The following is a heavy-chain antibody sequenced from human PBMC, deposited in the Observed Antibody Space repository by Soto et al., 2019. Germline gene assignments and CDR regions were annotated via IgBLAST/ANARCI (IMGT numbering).Heavy chain of an antibody. Sequence: ASVKVSCKASDYTFNSYGISWVRKAPGQGLEWMGWLSGDNGDIKYAQKFQGRVTMTTDISTSTVYMELRSLSSDDTAVYFCAGSRGFGFDFWGQGPLVTVCS. V-gene: IGHV1-18*01. D-gene: IGHD2-15*01. CDR2: LSGDNGDI. CDR3: AGSRGFGFDF. CDR1: DYTFNSYG. J-gene: IGHJ4*02.